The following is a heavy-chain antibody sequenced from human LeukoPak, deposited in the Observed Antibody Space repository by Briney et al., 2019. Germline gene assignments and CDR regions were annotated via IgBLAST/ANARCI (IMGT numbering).Heavy chain of an antibody. V-gene: IGHV4-59*01. CDR2: IDHTGIT. D-gene: IGHD6-13*01. CDR3: ARGCVSSSTWYSTYYYYFYMDV. CDR1: GGSISSYY. J-gene: IGHJ6*03. Sequence: SETLSLTCTVSGGSISSYYWSWIRQPPGKGLEWIGYIDHTGITNYNPSLNSRVTISRDTSKNHFSLELSSATAADAAVYFCARGCVSSSTWYSTYYYYFYMDVWGKGTTVTVSS.